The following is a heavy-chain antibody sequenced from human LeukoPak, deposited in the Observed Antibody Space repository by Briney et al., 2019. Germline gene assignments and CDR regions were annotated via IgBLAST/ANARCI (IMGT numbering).Heavy chain of an antibody. CDR3: ARSRTSGDEALAGNY. V-gene: IGHV3-33*01. D-gene: IGHD6-19*01. Sequence: GRSLRLSCAASGFTFSSYGMHWVRQAPGKGLEWVAVIWYDGSNKYYADSVKGRFTISRDNAKNSLYLQMNSLRAEDTAVYYCARSRTSGDEALAGNYWGQGTLVTVSS. J-gene: IGHJ4*02. CDR1: GFTFSSYG. CDR2: IWYDGSNK.